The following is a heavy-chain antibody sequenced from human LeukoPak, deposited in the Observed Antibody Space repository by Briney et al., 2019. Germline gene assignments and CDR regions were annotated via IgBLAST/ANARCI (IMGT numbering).Heavy chain of an antibody. Sequence: GGSLRLSCAASGFSISNYIMHWVRQAPGKGLEWVASSNEDYIDSVKGRFSISRDDSKSTVWLQMSSLRTEDTAVYYCAKASGADIVAVPVYYYYYYYMDVWGSGTTVIVSS. D-gene: IGHD2-2*01. V-gene: IGHV3-30*02. J-gene: IGHJ6*03. CDR2: SNE. CDR1: GFSISNYI. CDR3: AKASGADIVAVPVYYYYYYYMDV.